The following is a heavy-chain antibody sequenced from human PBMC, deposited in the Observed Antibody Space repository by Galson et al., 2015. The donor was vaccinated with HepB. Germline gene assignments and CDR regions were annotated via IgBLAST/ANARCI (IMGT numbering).Heavy chain of an antibody. D-gene: IGHD4-17*01. CDR2: ISSSSSYI. CDR3: ARTLTGPTPPLSYGDYVHVDAFDI. J-gene: IGHJ3*02. CDR1: GFTFSSYS. Sequence: SLRLSCAASGFTFSSYSMNWVRQAPGKGLEWVSSISSSSSYIYYADSVKGRFTISRDNAKNSLYLQMNSLRAEDTAVYYCARTLTGPTPPLSYGDYVHVDAFDIWGQGTMVTVSS. V-gene: IGHV3-21*01.